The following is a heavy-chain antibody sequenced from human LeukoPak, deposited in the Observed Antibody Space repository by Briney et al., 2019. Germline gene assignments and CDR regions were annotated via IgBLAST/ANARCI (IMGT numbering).Heavy chain of an antibody. CDR3: ARDFRKAPYYYYGMDV. Sequence: GGSLRLSCAASGFTVSSNYMSWVRQAPGKGLEWVSVIYSGGSTYYADSVKGRFTISRDNSKNTLYLQMNSLRAEDTAVYYCARDFRKAPYYYYGMDVWGQGTTVTVSS. J-gene: IGHJ6*02. CDR1: GFTVSSNY. V-gene: IGHV3-66*01. CDR2: IYSGGST. D-gene: IGHD1-14*01.